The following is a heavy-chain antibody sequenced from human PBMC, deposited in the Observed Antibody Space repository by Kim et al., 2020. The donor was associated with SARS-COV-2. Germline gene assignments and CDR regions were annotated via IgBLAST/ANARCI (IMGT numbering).Heavy chain of an antibody. CDR2: ISYDGSNK. V-gene: IGHV3-30*18. J-gene: IGHJ5*02. Sequence: LSLTCAASGFTFSSYGMHWVRQAPGKGLEWVAVISYDGSNKYYADSVKGRFTISRDNSKNTLYLQMNSLRAEDTAVYYCAKGQGQQLVLGWFDPWGQ. CDR1: GFTFSSYG. CDR3: AKGQGQQLVLGWFDP. D-gene: IGHD6-13*01.